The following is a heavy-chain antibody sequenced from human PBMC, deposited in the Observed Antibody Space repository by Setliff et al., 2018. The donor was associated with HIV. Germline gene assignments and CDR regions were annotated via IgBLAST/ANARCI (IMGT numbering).Heavy chain of an antibody. V-gene: IGHV4-59*11. D-gene: IGHD6-6*01. J-gene: IGHJ3*02. CDR3: ARVPPEYSSSSQAFDI. CDR2: IYYSGST. CDR1: GGSISNHY. Sequence: SETLSLTCIVSGGSISNHYWSWIRQPPGKGLEWIGYIYYSGSTNYNPSLKSRVTISVDTSKNKFSLKMRSVTAADTAVYYCARVPPEYSSSSQAFDIWGQGTKVTVSS.